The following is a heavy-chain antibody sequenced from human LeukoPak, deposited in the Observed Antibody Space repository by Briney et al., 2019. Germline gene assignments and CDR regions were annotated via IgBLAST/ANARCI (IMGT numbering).Heavy chain of an antibody. CDR3: ARFFRGVAYFDY. Sequence: SETLSLTCTVSGGSISSSSYHWGWNPPPPGMGLEWIGSIYYSRSTYYNPSLKSRVTISVNSNNNQYSLMMSSGTDAEAAVYYCARFFRGVAYFDYWGQGTLVTVSS. CDR1: GGSISSSSYH. V-gene: IGHV4-39*07. CDR2: IYYSRST. D-gene: IGHD3-10*01. J-gene: IGHJ4*02.